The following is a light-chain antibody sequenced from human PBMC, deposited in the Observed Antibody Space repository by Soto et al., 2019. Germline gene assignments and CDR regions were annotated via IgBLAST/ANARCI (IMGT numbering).Light chain of an antibody. CDR2: EVS. Sequence: SVRSPPASVSGTPGQSFPISCTGSNSDVGIYDFVSWYQHHPGRAPKLIVSEVSHRPSGVSNRFSGSKSGNKASLTISGLQSEDEADYYCISYTSDDVRYVFGTGTKVTVL. J-gene: IGLJ1*01. CDR1: NSDVGIYDF. CDR3: ISYTSDDVRYV. V-gene: IGLV2-14*01.